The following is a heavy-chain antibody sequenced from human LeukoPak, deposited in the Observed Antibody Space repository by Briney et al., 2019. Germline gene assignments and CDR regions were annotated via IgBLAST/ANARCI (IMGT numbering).Heavy chain of an antibody. D-gene: IGHD5-18*01. J-gene: IGHJ6*02. CDR2: IIPILGIA. V-gene: IGHV1-69*04. CDR3: ARDQGLTAPPPYGLDV. CDR1: GGTXSSYA. Sequence: SVKVSCKASGGTXSSYAISWVRQAPGQGLEWMGRIIPILGIANYAQKFQGSVTITADTSTSTVYMELSSLRSEETAVYYCARDQGLTAPPPYGLDVWGQGTTVIVSS.